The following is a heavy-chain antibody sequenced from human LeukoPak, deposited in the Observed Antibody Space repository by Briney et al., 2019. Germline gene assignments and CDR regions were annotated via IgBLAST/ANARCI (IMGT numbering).Heavy chain of an antibody. CDR2: ISTYNGNT. D-gene: IGHD4-17*01. CDR1: SYSFVLYG. CDR3: ARDEDYGIFVNVDY. V-gene: IGHV1-18*01. J-gene: IGHJ4*02. Sequence: ASVKVSCKASSYSFVLYGISWVRQAPGQGPEWMGWISTYNGNTKYAEKFQGRVTMTTDTPTSTAYMELRSLRSDDTAVYYCARDEDYGIFVNVDYWGQGTLVTVSS.